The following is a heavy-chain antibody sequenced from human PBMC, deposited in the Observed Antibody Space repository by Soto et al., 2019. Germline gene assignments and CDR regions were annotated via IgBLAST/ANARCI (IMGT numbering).Heavy chain of an antibody. CDR1: GFTFSSYA. V-gene: IGHV3-23*01. CDR3: AKDPSYGSGPEDYGMDV. CDR2: ISGSGGST. J-gene: IGHJ6*02. D-gene: IGHD3-10*01. Sequence: GGSLRLSCAASGFTFSSYAMSWVRQAPGKGLEWVSAISGSGGSTYYADSVKGRFTISRDNSKNTLYLQMNSLRAEDTAVYYCAKDPSYGSGPEDYGMDVWGQGTTVTVSS.